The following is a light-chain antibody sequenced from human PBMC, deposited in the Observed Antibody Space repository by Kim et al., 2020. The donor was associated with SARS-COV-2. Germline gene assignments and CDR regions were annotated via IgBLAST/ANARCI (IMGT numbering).Light chain of an antibody. Sequence: ELTQPPSASGIPGQRVTISCSGSSSNIGSNTVSWYQQLPGTAPKLLIYSNNQRPSGVPDRFSGSKSGTSASLAISGLQSEDEADYYCAAWDDSLNGVFGGGTQLTVL. CDR3: AAWDDSLNGV. J-gene: IGLJ3*02. CDR1: SSNIGSNT. CDR2: SNN. V-gene: IGLV1-44*01.